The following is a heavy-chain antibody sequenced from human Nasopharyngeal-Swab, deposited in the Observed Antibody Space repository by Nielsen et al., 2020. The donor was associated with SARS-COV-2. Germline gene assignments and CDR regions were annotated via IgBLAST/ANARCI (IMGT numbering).Heavy chain of an antibody. CDR3: AREFPAGTRANY. CDR2: ISSSGSTI. CDR1: GFTFSSYG. J-gene: IGHJ4*02. Sequence: GESLKNSCEASGFTFSSYGMHWVRQAPGKGLEWVSYISSSGSTIYCSASVKGRFTISRDNLKNSLYLQMNSLRAEYTAVYYCAREFPAGTRANYWGQGTLVTVSS. D-gene: IGHD6-13*01. V-gene: IGHV3-48*01.